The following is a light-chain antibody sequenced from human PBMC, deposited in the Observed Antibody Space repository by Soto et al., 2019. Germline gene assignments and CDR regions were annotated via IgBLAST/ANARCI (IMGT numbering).Light chain of an antibody. CDR2: LNSDGSH. J-gene: IGLJ3*02. CDR1: SGHSSYA. Sequence: QAVVTQSPTASASLGASVKLTCTLSSGHSSYAIAWHQQQPEKGPRYLMNLNSDGSHSKGDGIPDRFSGSSSGAERYLTISSLQSEDEADYYCQTWGTGIQVVFGGGTKLTVL. V-gene: IGLV4-69*01. CDR3: QTWGTGIQVV.